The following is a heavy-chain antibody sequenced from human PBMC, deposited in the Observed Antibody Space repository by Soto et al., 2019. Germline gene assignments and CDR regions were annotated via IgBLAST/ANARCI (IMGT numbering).Heavy chain of an antibody. V-gene: IGHV1-2*02. D-gene: IGHD2-8*02. CDR1: TYTFTDYY. CDR3: ARGDSGTGGWPFPYFEY. J-gene: IGHJ4*02. CDR2: IDPGSGAT. Sequence: HEHLVQSGAEVKRPGASLKVSCKASTYTFTDYYIHWVRQAPGQGLEWMGWIDPGSGATNYAPNYQGRVTLTSDTSSNTASMDLTSLTSDDTAVYYCARGDSGTGGWPFPYFEYWGQGTLVIVSS.